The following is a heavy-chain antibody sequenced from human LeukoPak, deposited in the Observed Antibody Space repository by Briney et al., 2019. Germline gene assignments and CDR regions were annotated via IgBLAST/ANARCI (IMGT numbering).Heavy chain of an antibody. CDR2: IYYSGNT. CDR3: ARGYYDSSGYSNTFDI. CDR1: GASISSYY. D-gene: IGHD3-22*01. Sequence: KASETLSLTCTVSGASISSYYWSWIRQPPGKGLEWIGYIYYSGNTNYNPYLKSRVTISVDTSKNQFSLKLSSVTAADTAVYYCARGYYDSSGYSNTFDIWGQGTMVTVSS. V-gene: IGHV4-59*01. J-gene: IGHJ3*02.